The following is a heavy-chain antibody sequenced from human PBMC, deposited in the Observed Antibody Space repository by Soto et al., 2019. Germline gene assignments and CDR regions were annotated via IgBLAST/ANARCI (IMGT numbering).Heavy chain of an antibody. V-gene: IGHV4-30-4*01. J-gene: IGHJ6*02. CDR1: GGSLSRGDYY. Sequence: TLPHTSTVSGGSLSRGDYYWSWIRQQKRKGLEWIGYIYYSGSTYYNPSLKSRVTISVDTSKNQFSLKLSSVTAADTAVYYCAREAYYYYGMDVWGQGTTVTVSS. CDR3: AREAYYYYGMDV. CDR2: IYYSGST.